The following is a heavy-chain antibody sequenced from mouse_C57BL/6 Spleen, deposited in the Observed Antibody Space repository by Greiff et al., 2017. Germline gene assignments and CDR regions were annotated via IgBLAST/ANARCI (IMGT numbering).Heavy chain of an antibody. CDR3: ARSSGTSYFDY. Sequence: QVQLQQSGAELVKPGASVKLSCKASGYTFTSYWMQWVKQRPGQGLEWIGEIDPSDSYTNYNQKFKGKATVTVDTSSSTAYMQLSSLTAEDSAVYYCARSSGTSYFDYWGQGTTLTVSS. CDR2: IDPSDSYT. J-gene: IGHJ2*01. D-gene: IGHD4-1*01. V-gene: IGHV1-50*01. CDR1: GYTFTSYW.